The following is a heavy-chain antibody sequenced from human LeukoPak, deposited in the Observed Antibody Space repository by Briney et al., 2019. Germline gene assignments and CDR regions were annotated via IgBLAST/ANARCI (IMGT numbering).Heavy chain of an antibody. CDR1: GFTFSSYG. J-gene: IGHJ6*03. V-gene: IGHV3-30*02. CDR2: IRYDGSNK. D-gene: IGHD2-2*01. Sequence: PGGSLRLSCAASGFTFSSYGMHWVRQAPGKGLEWVAFIRYDGSNKYYADSVKGRFTISRDNSKNTLYLQMNSLRAEDTAVYYCATLARWGVPAAIRSVDYYYMDVWGKGTTVTVSS. CDR3: ATLARWGVPAAIRSVDYYYMDV.